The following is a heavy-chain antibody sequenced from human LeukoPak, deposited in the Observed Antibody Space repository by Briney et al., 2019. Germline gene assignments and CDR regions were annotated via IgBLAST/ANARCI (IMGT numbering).Heavy chain of an antibody. J-gene: IGHJ4*02. CDR1: GFTFSSYA. CDR2: ISGSGHNT. CDR3: AKATAVAGYFSDY. V-gene: IGHV3-23*01. D-gene: IGHD6-19*01. Sequence: GGSLRLSCAASGFTFSSYAMSWVRQTPGKGLEWVSTISGSGHNTYYADSVKGRFTISRDNSKNTLYLQMNSLRAEDTAVYYCAKATAVAGYFSDYWGQGTLVTVSS.